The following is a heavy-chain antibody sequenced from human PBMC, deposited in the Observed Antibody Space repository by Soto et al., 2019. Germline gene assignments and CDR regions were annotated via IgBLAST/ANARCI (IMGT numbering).Heavy chain of an antibody. CDR1: GFTFSSYA. J-gene: IGHJ4*02. Sequence: PGGSLRLSCAASGFTFSSYAMSWVRQAPGKGLEWVSAISGSGGSTYYADSVKGRFTISRDNSKNTLYLQMNSLRAEDTAVYYCAKDSYSSGGVLSDYWGQGTLVTVSS. CDR2: ISGSGGST. CDR3: AKDSYSSGGVLSDY. D-gene: IGHD6-19*01. V-gene: IGHV3-23*01.